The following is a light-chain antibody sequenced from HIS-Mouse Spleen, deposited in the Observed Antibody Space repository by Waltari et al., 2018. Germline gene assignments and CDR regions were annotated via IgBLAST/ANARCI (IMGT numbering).Light chain of an antibody. J-gene: IGLJ2*01. Sequence: SYVLTQPPSVSVAPGKTARITCGGNNIGSKSVHWYQQKPGQAPVLVVYDDSDRPSGRPERVSGSNSGNTATLTISRVEAGDEADYYCQVWDSSSDHVVFGGGTKLTVL. CDR3: QVWDSSSDHVV. CDR1: NIGSKS. CDR2: DDS. V-gene: IGLV3-21*03.